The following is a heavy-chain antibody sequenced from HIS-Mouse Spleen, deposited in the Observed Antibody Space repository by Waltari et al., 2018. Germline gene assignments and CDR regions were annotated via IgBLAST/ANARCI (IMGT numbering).Heavy chain of an antibody. J-gene: IGHJ4*02. CDR1: GYTFTGYY. D-gene: IGHD6-13*01. V-gene: IGHV1-2*02. CDR3: ARGRYSSSWYYFDY. CDR2: INPNSGGT. Sequence: QVQLVQSGAEVKKPGASGKVSCRASGYTFTGYYMHGVRQAPGQGLEWMGWINPNSGGTNYAQKFQGRVTMTRDTSISTAYMELSRLRSDDTAVYYCARGRYSSSWYYFDYWGQGTLVTVSS.